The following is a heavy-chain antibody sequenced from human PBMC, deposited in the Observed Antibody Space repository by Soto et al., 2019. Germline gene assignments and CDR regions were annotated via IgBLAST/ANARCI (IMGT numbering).Heavy chain of an antibody. Sequence: QVQLVESGGGAVQPGGSLRLSCVASGFTFSTYSIHWVRQAPGRGLEWLTIISYDGMNKYYADSVKGRITISRDNSRNTVFLQMNSLRTEDTAVYYCARDPDTSGSYRYYFDNWGQGTLVTVSS. D-gene: IGHD1-26*01. V-gene: IGHV3-30*14. CDR1: GFTFSTYS. CDR2: ISYDGMNK. CDR3: ARDPDTSGSYRYYFDN. J-gene: IGHJ4*02.